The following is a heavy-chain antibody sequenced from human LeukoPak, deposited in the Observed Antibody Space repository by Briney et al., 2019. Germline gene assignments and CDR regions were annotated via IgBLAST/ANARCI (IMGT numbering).Heavy chain of an antibody. J-gene: IGHJ3*02. CDR2: IYYSGST. CDR3: ARAHSSGYYYGFPLGAFDI. CDR1: GGSISSHY. D-gene: IGHD3-22*01. Sequence: SETLSLTCTVSGGSISSHYWSWIRQPPGKGLEWIGYIYYSGSTNYNPSLKSRVTISVGTSTNQSSLKLSPVTAADTAVYYCARAHSSGYYYGFPLGAFDIWGQGTMVTVSS. V-gene: IGHV4-59*11.